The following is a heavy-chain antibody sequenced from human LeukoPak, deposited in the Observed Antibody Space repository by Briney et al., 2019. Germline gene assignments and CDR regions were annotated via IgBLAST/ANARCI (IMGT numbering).Heavy chain of an antibody. J-gene: IGHJ4*02. CDR1: GFTFSSYE. Sequence: GGSLRLSCAASGFTFSSYEMSWVRQAPGKGLEWVANIKQDGSEEYYVDSVKGRFTISTDNAKNSLYLQMNSLRAEDTAVYYCARDAYYDFWSGYPRYFDYWGQGTLVTVSS. CDR2: IKQDGSEE. V-gene: IGHV3-7*01. CDR3: ARDAYYDFWSGYPRYFDY. D-gene: IGHD3-3*01.